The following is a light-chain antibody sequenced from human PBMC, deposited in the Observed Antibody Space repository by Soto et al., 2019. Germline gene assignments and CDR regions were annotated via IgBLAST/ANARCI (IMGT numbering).Light chain of an antibody. CDR3: QQYNTYSWT. V-gene: IGKV1-5*03. CDR1: QSISSW. J-gene: IGKJ1*01. CDR2: KAS. Sequence: DMPMTQSPSTLSASVGGRVTLTCRASQSISSWLAWYQQKPGKAPNLLIYKASTLESGVPSRFSGSGSGTEFTLTISILQPDDFATYYCQQYNTYSWTFGQGTKVDI.